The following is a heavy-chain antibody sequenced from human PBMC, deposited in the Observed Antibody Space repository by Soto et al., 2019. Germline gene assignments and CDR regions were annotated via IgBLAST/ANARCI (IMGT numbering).Heavy chain of an antibody. CDR1: GGSFTSNNW. CDR3: ASRDPGTSVDY. Sequence: SETLSLTCAVSGGSFTSNNWWTWVRQPPGQGLEWIGEIYRTGSTNYKPSLKSQVTISLDKSENQFSLKVTSLTAADTAVYYCASRDPGTSVDYWGQGTLVTVSS. D-gene: IGHD1-1*01. CDR2: IYRTGST. V-gene: IGHV4-4*02. J-gene: IGHJ4*02.